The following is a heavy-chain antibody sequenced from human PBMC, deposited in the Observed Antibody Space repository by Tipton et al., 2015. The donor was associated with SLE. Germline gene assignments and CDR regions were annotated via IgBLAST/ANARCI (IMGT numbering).Heavy chain of an antibody. CDR2: IYYSGTT. CDR3: ARGGLDYYNGLDL. D-gene: IGHD3-16*01. CDR1: GYSISAGYY. V-gene: IGHV4-38-2*01. J-gene: IGHJ6*02. Sequence: PGLVKPSETLSLKCAVSGYSISAGYYWGWVRQPPGKGLEWIGAIYYSGTTFYNPSFKSRVTISVDTSKNEFSLKLSSVTAADTAVYYCARGGLDYYNGLDLWGQGTTVTVSS.